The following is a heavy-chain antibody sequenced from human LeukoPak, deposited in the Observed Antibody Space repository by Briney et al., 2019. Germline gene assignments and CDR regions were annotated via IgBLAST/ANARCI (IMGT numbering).Heavy chain of an antibody. CDR2: IYYSGST. Sequence: SETLSLTCTVSGGSISSYYWSWIRQPPGKGLEWIGYIYYSGSTNYNPSLKSRVTISVDTSKNQFSLKLSSVTAADTAVYYCARRPTHIAVAQRFSFDIWGQGTMVTVSS. CDR1: GGSISSYY. J-gene: IGHJ3*02. D-gene: IGHD6-19*01. V-gene: IGHV4-59*08. CDR3: ARRPTHIAVAQRFSFDI.